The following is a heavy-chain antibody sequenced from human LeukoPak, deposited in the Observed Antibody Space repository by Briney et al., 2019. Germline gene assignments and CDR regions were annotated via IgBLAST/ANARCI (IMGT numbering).Heavy chain of an antibody. CDR3: ARVGGSGYAFDI. CDR2: IYYSGST. V-gene: IGHV4-59*01. Sequence: SETLSLTCAVYGGSFSGYYWSWIRQPPGKGLEWIGYIYYSGSTNYNPSLKSRVTISVDTSKNQFSLKLSSVTAADTAVYYCARVGGSGYAFDIWGQGTMVTVSS. D-gene: IGHD3-16*01. J-gene: IGHJ3*02. CDR1: GGSFSGYY.